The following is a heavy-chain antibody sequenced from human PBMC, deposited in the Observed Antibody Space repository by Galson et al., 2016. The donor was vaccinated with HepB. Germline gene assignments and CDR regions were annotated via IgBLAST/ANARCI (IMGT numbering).Heavy chain of an antibody. J-gene: IGHJ4*02. CDR2: ITGSGSST. CDR3: GLWLVGGFDY. Sequence: SLRLSCATSGFSFSRSDVNWVRQAPGKGLEWVSAITGSGSSTHYADSVKGRFTISRDNSKNTLYLQMNSLRAEDTAVYYCGLWLVGGFDYWGQGTLVAVSS. D-gene: IGHD1-26*01. V-gene: IGHV3-23*01. CDR1: GFSFSRSD.